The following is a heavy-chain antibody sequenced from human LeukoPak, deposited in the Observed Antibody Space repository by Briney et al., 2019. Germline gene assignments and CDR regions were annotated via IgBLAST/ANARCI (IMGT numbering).Heavy chain of an antibody. J-gene: IGHJ4*02. CDR1: GFTFSSYG. Sequence: GRSLRLSCAASGFTFSSYGMHWVRQAPGKGLEWVAVISYDGSNKYYADSVKGRFTISRDNSKNTLYLQMNSLRAEDTAVYYCAKALRYFKPPLDYWGQGTLVTVSS. CDR2: ISYDGSNK. D-gene: IGHD3-9*01. CDR3: AKALRYFKPPLDY. V-gene: IGHV3-30*18.